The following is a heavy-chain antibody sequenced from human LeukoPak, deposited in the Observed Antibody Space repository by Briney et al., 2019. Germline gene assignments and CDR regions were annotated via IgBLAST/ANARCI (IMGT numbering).Heavy chain of an antibody. V-gene: IGHV3-33*01. CDR2: IWYDGSKK. CDR1: GFTFSDYA. CDR3: ARAHSSSSTFDL. D-gene: IGHD6-6*01. J-gene: IGHJ4*02. Sequence: GRSLRLSCAASGFTFSDYAIHWVRQAPGQGLEWVAPIWYDGSKKYYADSVKGRFTISRDNTKNTLYLQLSSLRADDTAVYYCARAHSSSSTFDLWGQGTLVTVSS.